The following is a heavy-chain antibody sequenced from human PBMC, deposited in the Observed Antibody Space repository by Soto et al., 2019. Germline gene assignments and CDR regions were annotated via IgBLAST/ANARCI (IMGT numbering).Heavy chain of an antibody. CDR3: ARDRVYYDSSGYYYFDY. V-gene: IGHV3-21*01. J-gene: IGHJ4*02. Sequence: EVQLVESGGGLVKPGGSLRLSCAASGFTFSSYSMNWVRQAPGKGLEWVSSISSSSSYIYYADSVKGRFTISRDNAKNSLYLQINSLRAEDTAVYYCARDRVYYDSSGYYYFDYCGQGTLVTVSS. D-gene: IGHD3-22*01. CDR1: GFTFSSYS. CDR2: ISSSSSYI.